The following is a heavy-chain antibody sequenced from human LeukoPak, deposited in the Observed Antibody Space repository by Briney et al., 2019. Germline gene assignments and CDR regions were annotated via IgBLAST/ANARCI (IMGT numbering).Heavy chain of an antibody. CDR2: INWSGGRT. CDR1: GFTFDDYG. V-gene: IGHV3-20*04. J-gene: IGHJ4*02. CDR3: ARDLTTSDN. Sequence: GGSLRLSCAASGFTFDDYGMSWVRQAPGKGLEWVSSINWSGGRTGYADSLKGRFTISRDNAKNTLYLQMNSLRDEDTALYYCARDLTTSDNWGQGTLVTVSS. D-gene: IGHD1/OR15-1a*01.